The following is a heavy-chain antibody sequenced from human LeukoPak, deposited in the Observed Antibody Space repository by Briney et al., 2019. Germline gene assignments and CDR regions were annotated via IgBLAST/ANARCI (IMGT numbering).Heavy chain of an antibody. D-gene: IGHD6-13*01. J-gene: IGHJ4*02. V-gene: IGHV3-74*01. Sequence: GGSLRLSCAASGFTVSGSGMHWVRQAPGKGLVWVSRINTDGSSTTYADSVKGRFTISRDNANNTLYLQMNSLRGEDTAVYYCARGSSWPDYWGQGTLVTVSS. CDR2: INTDGSST. CDR1: GFTVSGSG. CDR3: ARGSSWPDY.